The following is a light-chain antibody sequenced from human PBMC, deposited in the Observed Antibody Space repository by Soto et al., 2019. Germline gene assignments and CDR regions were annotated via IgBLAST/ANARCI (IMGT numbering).Light chain of an antibody. CDR1: QSVNVY. J-gene: IGKJ2*01. CDR2: DAS. V-gene: IGKV3-11*01. Sequence: EIVLTQSPATLSLSPGEGATLSCRASQSVNVYLAWYQQKPGQAPRLLIYDASRRPTRNPARFSGSGSGTDFALTISNLEPEDFAVYYCQQRSSWPPMYAFGQGTKLEIK. CDR3: QQRSSWPPMYA.